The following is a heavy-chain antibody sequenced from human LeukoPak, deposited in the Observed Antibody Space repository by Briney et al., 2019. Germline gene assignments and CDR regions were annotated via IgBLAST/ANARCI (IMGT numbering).Heavy chain of an antibody. J-gene: IGHJ3*02. CDR3: ARDRYYSAFDI. CDR1: RDSISRSSYY. CDR2: VHWTGTP. D-gene: IGHD4-11*01. V-gene: IGHV4-39*07. Sequence: SETLSLTCTVSRDSISRSSYYWGWIRQPPGKGLEWIGNVHWTGTPNYNPPLKSRATVSVDTSKNQFSLKLSSVTAADTAVYYCARDRYYSAFDIWGQGTMVTVSS.